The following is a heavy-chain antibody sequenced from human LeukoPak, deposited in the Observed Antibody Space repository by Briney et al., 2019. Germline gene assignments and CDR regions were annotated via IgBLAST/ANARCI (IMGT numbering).Heavy chain of an antibody. D-gene: IGHD3-10*01. CDR3: IRGGDGFDP. Sequence: GGSLRLSCAASGFTFSNYDMHWVRQATGKSLEWVSAIDTAGHTYYIDSVKGRFTISRENAKNSLYLQMNSLRAGDTAVYYCIRGGDGFDPWGQGTLVTVSS. CDR1: GFTFSNYD. V-gene: IGHV3-13*01. CDR2: IDTAGHT. J-gene: IGHJ5*02.